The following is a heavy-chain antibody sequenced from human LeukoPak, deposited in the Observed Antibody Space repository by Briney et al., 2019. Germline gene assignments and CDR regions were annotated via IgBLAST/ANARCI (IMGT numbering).Heavy chain of an antibody. CDR2: ISYDGSNK. V-gene: IGHV3-30*03. D-gene: IGHD6-19*01. CDR1: GFTFSSYG. Sequence: GGSLRLSCAVSGFTFSSYGMHWVRQAPGKGLEWVAVISYDGSNKYYADSVKGRFTISRDNSKNTLYLQMNSLRAEDTAVYYCARPYSSGWYVDFQHWGQGTLVTVSS. CDR3: ARPYSSGWYVDFQH. J-gene: IGHJ1*01.